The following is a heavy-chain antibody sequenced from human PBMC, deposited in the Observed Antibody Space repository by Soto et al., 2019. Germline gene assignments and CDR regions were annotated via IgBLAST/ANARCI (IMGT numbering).Heavy chain of an antibody. Sequence: GGSLRLSCAASGFTFSSYSMNWVRQAPGKGLEWVSYISSSSSTIYYADTVKGRFTISRDNAKNSLYLQMNSLRAEDTAVYYCARVQYYDFWSGYYGSIPNWGQGTLVTVSS. CDR1: GFTFSSYS. D-gene: IGHD3-3*01. J-gene: IGHJ4*02. V-gene: IGHV3-48*01. CDR2: ISSSSSTI. CDR3: ARVQYYDFWSGYYGSIPN.